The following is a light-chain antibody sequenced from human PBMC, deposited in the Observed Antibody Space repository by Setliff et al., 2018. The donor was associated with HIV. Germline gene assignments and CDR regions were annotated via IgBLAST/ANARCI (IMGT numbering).Light chain of an antibody. CDR3: AAWDDSLSVLV. Sequence: QSALTQPPPASGTPGQRVTISCSGSSSNIGSNTVNWYQQVPGTAPKLLIYKNNQRPSGVPDRFSGSKSGTSASLAISGLQSDDEADYYCAAWDDSLSVLVFGTGTKVTVL. V-gene: IGLV1-44*01. CDR2: KNN. J-gene: IGLJ1*01. CDR1: SSNIGSNT.